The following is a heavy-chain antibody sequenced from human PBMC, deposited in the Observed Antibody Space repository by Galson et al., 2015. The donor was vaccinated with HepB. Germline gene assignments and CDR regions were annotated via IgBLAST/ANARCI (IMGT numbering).Heavy chain of an antibody. D-gene: IGHD2-15*01. CDR2: IKQDGSDK. Sequence: SLRLSCAASGFTFSSYWMSWVRQAPGKGLEWVANIKQDGSDKQYVDSVKGRFTISRDNAENSLYLQMRSLRVEDTAVYYCARYLRSGPIDYWGQGTLVTVSS. J-gene: IGHJ4*02. V-gene: IGHV3-7*01. CDR1: GFTFSSYW. CDR3: ARYLRSGPIDY.